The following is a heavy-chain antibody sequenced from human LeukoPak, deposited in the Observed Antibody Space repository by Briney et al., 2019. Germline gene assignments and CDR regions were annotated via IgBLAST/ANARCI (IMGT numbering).Heavy chain of an antibody. CDR3: ARDRGGGHMDV. J-gene: IGHJ6*03. V-gene: IGHV3-20*04. CDR2: INWNGGST. CDR1: GFTFDDYG. D-gene: IGHD2-15*01. Sequence: PGGSLRLSCAASGFTFDDYGMSWVRQAPGKGLEWVSGINWNGGSTGYADSVKGRFTISRDNSKNTLYVQMNSLRAGDTAVYYCARDRGGGHMDVWGKGTTVTISS.